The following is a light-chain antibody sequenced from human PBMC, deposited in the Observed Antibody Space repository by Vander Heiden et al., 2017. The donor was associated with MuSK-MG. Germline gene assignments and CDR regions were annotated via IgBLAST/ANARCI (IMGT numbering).Light chain of an antibody. CDR2: GAS. CDR1: QSVTNSY. CDR3: QQYGSSLLT. V-gene: IGKV3-20*01. Sequence: EIVLTQSPGTLSLSPGDRATLSCRASQSVTNSYLAWYQQKPGQAPRLLIYGASSRATGIPDRFSGSGSGTDFTLTISRLEPEDFAVYYCQQYGSSLLTFGGGTKVEIK. J-gene: IGKJ4*01.